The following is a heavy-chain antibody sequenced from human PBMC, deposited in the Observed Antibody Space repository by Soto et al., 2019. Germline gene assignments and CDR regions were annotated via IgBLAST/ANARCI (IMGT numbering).Heavy chain of an antibody. CDR2: INAGNGNT. V-gene: IGHV1-3*01. CDR3: ASLPRRGDAFDI. Sequence: ASVKVCCKASGYTFTSYAMHWVRQAPGQRLEWMGWINAGNGNTKYSQKFQGRVTITRDTSASTAYMELSSLRSEDTAVYYCASLPRRGDAFDIWGQGTMVTVSS. J-gene: IGHJ3*02. CDR1: GYTFTSYA.